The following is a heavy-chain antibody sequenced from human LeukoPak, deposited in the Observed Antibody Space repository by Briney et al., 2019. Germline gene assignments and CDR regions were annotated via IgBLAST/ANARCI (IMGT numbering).Heavy chain of an antibody. CDR2: ISYDGSNK. Sequence: GGSLRLSCAASGFTFSSYGMHWVRQAPGKGLEWVAVISYDGSNKYYADSVKGRFTISRDNSKNTLYLRMNSLRAEDTAVYYCAKDRGYSYGSFDYWGQGTLVTVSS. CDR3: AKDRGYSYGSFDY. V-gene: IGHV3-30*18. CDR1: GFTFSSYG. D-gene: IGHD5-18*01. J-gene: IGHJ4*02.